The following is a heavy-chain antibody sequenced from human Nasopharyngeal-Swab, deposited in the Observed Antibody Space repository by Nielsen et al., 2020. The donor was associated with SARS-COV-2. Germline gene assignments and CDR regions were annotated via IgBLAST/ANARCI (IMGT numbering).Heavy chain of an antibody. CDR2: IYHSGST. J-gene: IGHJ6*02. CDR3: AKTGNRFWSGYNYYYYGMDV. D-gene: IGHD3-3*01. V-gene: IGHV4-4*02. Sequence: WIRQPPGEGLEWIGEIYHSGSTNYNPSLKSRVTISVDKSKNQFSLKLSSVTAADTAVYYCAKTGNRFWSGYNYYYYGMDVWGQGTTVTVSS.